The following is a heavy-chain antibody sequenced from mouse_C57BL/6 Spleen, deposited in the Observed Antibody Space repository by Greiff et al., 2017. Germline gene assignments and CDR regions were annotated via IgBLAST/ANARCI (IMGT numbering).Heavy chain of an antibody. CDR3: ARSACNRGNAMDY. J-gene: IGHJ4*01. V-gene: IGHV1-22*01. D-gene: IGHD2-1*01. Sequence: VQLKESGPELVKPGASVKMSCKASGYTFTDYNMNWVKQSHGKSLEWIGYINPNNGGTTYNQKFKGTATLTVNKSSSTADMVLRNRTSEDSTVYYCARSACNRGNAMDYWGQGTSVTVSS. CDR1: GYTFTDYN. CDR2: INPNNGGT.